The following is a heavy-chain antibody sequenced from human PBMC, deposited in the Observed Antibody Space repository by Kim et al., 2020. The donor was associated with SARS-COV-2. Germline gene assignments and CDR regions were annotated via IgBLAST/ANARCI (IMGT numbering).Heavy chain of an antibody. CDR2: ICGSSSTA. V-gene: IGHV3-48*02. CDR1: GLTFSRCS. D-gene: IGHD2-15*01. Sequence: GGSLRLSCAASGLTFSRCSLNWVRQAPGKGLEWLSYICGSSSTAYYADSVKGRFTISRDNSKNSLYLQMDSLRDEDTAFYYCASWVGSCSGWSCFSGPFDYWGQGALVTVSS. CDR3: ASWVGSCSGWSCFSGPFDY. J-gene: IGHJ4*01.